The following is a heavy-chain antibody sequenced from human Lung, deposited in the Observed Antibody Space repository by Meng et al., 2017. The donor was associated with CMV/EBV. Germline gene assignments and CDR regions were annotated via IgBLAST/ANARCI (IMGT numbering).Heavy chain of an antibody. CDR1: GFTFSSYD. Sequence: GGSXRLXCAASGFTFSSYDMHWVRQAPGKGLEWVSSIDNGGDTYYSGSVKGRFTISREDVKNSLYLQMNSLRAGDTAVYYCARGSSWFGESADAFDIWGQGXVVTVSS. V-gene: IGHV3-13*01. J-gene: IGHJ3*02. CDR3: ARGSSWFGESADAFDI. D-gene: IGHD3-10*01. CDR2: IDNGGDT.